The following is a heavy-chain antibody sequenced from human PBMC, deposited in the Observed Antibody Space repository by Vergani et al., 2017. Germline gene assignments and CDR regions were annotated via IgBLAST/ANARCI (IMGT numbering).Heavy chain of an antibody. CDR2: SKSDGSIT. CDR3: ARTRCIETWYEPNWLDY. CDR1: GFSFNSYW. D-gene: IGHD1-14*01. Sequence: DVHLAESGGGFFQPGGSLRLSCSASGFSFNSYWMHWVRQVPGKGLLWVSRSKSDGSITAYADSVKGRFTISRDNAQNTLFLQMNSLRVEDTGVYYCARTRCIETWYEPNWLDYWGQGTLVTVS. V-gene: IGHV3-74*03. J-gene: IGHJ4*02.